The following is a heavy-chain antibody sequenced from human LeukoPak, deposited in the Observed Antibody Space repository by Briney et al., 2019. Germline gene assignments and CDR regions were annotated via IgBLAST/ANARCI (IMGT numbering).Heavy chain of an antibody. CDR2: ISAYNGNT. CDR3: ARSRFGESPPDY. J-gene: IGHJ4*02. D-gene: IGHD3-10*01. V-gene: IGHV1-18*01. Sequence: ASVEVSCKTSGGTFSSYAISWVRQAPGQGLEWMGWISAYNGNTNYAQKLQGRVTMTTDTSTSTAYMELRSLRSDDTAVYYCARSRFGESPPDYWGQGTLVTVSS. CDR1: GGTFSSYA.